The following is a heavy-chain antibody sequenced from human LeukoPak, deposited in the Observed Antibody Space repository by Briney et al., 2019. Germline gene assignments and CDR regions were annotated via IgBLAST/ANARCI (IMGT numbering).Heavy chain of an antibody. V-gene: IGHV3-73*01. J-gene: IGHJ4*02. CDR2: IRSKTNNYAT. CDR1: GFTFSGSA. D-gene: IGHD3-10*01. CDR3: TKPRGYGSGTYYDY. Sequence: GGSLRLSCVASGFTFSGSAIHWVRQASGKGLESVGHIRSKTNNYATAYAASVKGRFTISRDDSKNTAYLQMSSLETEDTAIYYCTKPRGYGSGTYYDYWGQGTLVTVSS.